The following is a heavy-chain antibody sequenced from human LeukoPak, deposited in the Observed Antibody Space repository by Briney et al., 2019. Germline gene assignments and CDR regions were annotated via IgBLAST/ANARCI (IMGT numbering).Heavy chain of an antibody. V-gene: IGHV4-61*08. CDR3: ASRGYYDNSAYFRN. J-gene: IGHJ4*02. CDR2: IYYSGST. Sequence: PSETLSLTCTVSGGSISSGDYYWSWIRQPPGKGLEWIGYIYYSGSTNYNPSLKSRVTISVDTSKNQFSLKLSSVTAADTAVYFCASRGYYDNSAYFRNWGQGTLVTVSS. D-gene: IGHD3-22*01. CDR1: GGSISSGDYY.